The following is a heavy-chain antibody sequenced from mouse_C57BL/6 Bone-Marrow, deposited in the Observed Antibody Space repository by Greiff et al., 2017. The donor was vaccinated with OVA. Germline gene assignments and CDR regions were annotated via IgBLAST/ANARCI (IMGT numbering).Heavy chain of an antibody. V-gene: IGHV14-4*01. CDR3: TSYGNFDY. D-gene: IGHD2-1*01. CDR2: IDPENGDT. Sequence: EVQLQESGAELVRPGASVKLSCTASGFNITDDYMHWVKQRPEQGLEWIGWIDPENGDTEYASKFQGKATITADTSSNTAYLQLSSLTAEDTAVYYGTSYGNFDYWGQGTTLTVSS. J-gene: IGHJ2*01. CDR1: GFNITDDY.